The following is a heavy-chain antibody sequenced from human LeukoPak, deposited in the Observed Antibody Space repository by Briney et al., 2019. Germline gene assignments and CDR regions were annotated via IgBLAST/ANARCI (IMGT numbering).Heavy chain of an antibody. J-gene: IGHJ3*02. CDR2: IYNSGSA. Sequence: PSETLSLTCTVSGGSISSYYWSWIRQPPGRELEWIGYIYNSGSANYNPSLESRVTISVDMSKYQFSLKLSSVTAADTAMYYCARRQKLRGPRAGDALDIWGQGTMVTVSS. D-gene: IGHD4/OR15-4a*01. CDR1: GGSISSYY. V-gene: IGHV4-59*08. CDR3: ARRQKLRGPRAGDALDI.